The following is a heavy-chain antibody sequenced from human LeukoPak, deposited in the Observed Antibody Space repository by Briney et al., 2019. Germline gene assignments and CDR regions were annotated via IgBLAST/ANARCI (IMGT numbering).Heavy chain of an antibody. V-gene: IGHV1-2*02. Sequence: ASVKVSCKASGYTFTDYYIHWVRQAPGQGLEWMGWINPNSGDRNYVEKFQDRVTMTRDTSNNTAYMELTRLRSDDTAVYYCVSGCSTTSCYFRIWGQGTPVTVSS. D-gene: IGHD2-2*01. CDR2: INPNSGDR. J-gene: IGHJ4*02. CDR1: GYTFTDYY. CDR3: VSGCSTTSCYFRI.